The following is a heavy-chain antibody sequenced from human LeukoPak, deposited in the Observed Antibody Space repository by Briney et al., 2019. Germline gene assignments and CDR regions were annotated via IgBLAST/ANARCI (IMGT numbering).Heavy chain of an antibody. CDR2: FDPEDGET. J-gene: IGHJ4*02. V-gene: IGHV1-24*01. D-gene: IGHD6-19*01. CDR1: GYTLTELS. CDR3: ATGACLGYSSGHTCDY. Sequence: ASVKVSCKVSGYTLTELSMHWVRQAPGKGLEWMGGFDPEDGETIYAQKFQGRVTMTEDTSTDTAYMELSSLRSEDTAVYYCATGACLGYSSGHTCDYWGQGTLVTVSS.